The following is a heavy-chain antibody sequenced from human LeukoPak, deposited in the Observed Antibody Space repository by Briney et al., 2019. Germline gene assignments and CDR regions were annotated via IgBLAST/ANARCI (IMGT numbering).Heavy chain of an antibody. V-gene: IGHV3-48*03. D-gene: IGHD5-18*01. CDR1: GFTFSSYE. Sequence: PGGSLRLSCAASGFTFSSYEMNWVRQAPGKGLEWVSYISSSGSTIYYADSVKGRFTISRDNSKNVVYLQMNSLRPEDTAVYYCAKMAMVGYYYYYFMDVWGKGTTVTISS. J-gene: IGHJ6*03. CDR3: AKMAMVGYYYYYFMDV. CDR2: ISSSGSTI.